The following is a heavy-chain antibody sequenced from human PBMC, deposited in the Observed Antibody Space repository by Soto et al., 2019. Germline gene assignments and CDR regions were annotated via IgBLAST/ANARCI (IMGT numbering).Heavy chain of an antibody. D-gene: IGHD3-3*01. J-gene: IGHJ6*03. CDR3: ASTRFYHFWSAPNPNFYFYYMDV. CDR2: IKQDESEK. CDR1: GSTFSNYW. Sequence: GGSLRLSCAASGSTFSNYWMSWVRQAPGKGLEWVANIKQDESEKNYVDSVKGRFTVSRDNAKNSLYLQMNSLRVEDTAVYYCASTRFYHFWSAPNPNFYFYYMDVWGRGTTVTVSS. V-gene: IGHV3-7*01.